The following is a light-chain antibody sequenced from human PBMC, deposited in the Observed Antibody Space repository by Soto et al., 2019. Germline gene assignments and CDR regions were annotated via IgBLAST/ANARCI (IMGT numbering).Light chain of an antibody. CDR1: SSDVGGYNY. CDR2: EVS. Sequence: QSALTQPPSASGSPGQSVTIACTGTSSDVGGYNYVSWYQEHPGKAPKVIIYEVSKWHSGVPDRFSGSKSGNTASLTVSGLQAEDEAHYYCCSYAGSNTFVFGTGTKLTVL. J-gene: IGLJ1*01. CDR3: CSYAGSNTFV. V-gene: IGLV2-8*01.